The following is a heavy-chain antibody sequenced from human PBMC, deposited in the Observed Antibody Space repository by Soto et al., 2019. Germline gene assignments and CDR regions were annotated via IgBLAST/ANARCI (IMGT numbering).Heavy chain of an antibody. V-gene: IGHV1-69*01. CDR3: ASGYCSGGSCYAKASPPGLGLMDV. CDR1: GGTFSSYA. CDR2: IIPIFGTA. J-gene: IGHJ6*02. D-gene: IGHD2-15*01. Sequence: QVQLVQSGAEVKKPGSSVKVSCKASGGTFSSYAISWVRQAPGQGLEWMGGIIPIFGTANYAQKFQGRVTITADESTSTAYMELSSLRSEDTAVYYCASGYCSGGSCYAKASPPGLGLMDVWGQGTTVTVSS.